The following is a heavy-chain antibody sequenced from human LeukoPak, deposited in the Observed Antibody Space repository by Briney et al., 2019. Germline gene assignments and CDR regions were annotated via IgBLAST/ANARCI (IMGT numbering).Heavy chain of an antibody. J-gene: IGHJ4*02. V-gene: IGHV3-30*18. Sequence: GRSLRLSCAASGFTFSSYGMHWVRQAPGKGLEWVAVISYDGSNKYYADSVKGRFTISRDNSKSTLYLQMNSLRAEDTAVYYCAKSVYYGSGSYYLFDYWGQGTLVTVSS. CDR2: ISYDGSNK. D-gene: IGHD3-10*01. CDR1: GFTFSSYG. CDR3: AKSVYYGSGSYYLFDY.